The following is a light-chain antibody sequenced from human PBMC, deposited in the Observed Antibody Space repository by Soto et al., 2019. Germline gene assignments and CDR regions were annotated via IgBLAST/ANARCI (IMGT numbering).Light chain of an antibody. CDR3: SSYTTSNTWL. J-gene: IGLJ3*02. V-gene: IGLV2-14*01. CDR2: EVS. Sequence: QSVLTQPASVSGSPGQSITISCTATTSDVGGFDSVSWYQQHPGTAPRVIIYEVSNRPSGVSYRFSGSKSANTASLTISGLQADDGADYYCSSYTTSNTWLFGGGTKLTVL. CDR1: TSDVGGFDS.